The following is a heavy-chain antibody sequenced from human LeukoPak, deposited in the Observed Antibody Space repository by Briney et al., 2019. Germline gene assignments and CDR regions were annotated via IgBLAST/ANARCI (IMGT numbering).Heavy chain of an antibody. CDR2: INHSGST. CDR1: GGSFSGYY. V-gene: IGHV4-34*01. Sequence: PSETLSLTCAVYGGSFSGYYWSWIRQPPGKGLEWIGEINHSGSTNYNPSLKSRVTISVDTSKNQLSLKLSPVTAADTAVYYCARVVDPGGYYYFYYMDVWGKGTTVTVSS. J-gene: IGHJ6*03. CDR3: ARVVDPGGYYYFYYMDV. D-gene: IGHD3-16*01.